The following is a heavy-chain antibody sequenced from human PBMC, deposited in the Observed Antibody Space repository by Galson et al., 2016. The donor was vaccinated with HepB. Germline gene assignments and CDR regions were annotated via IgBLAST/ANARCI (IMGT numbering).Heavy chain of an antibody. CDR2: FDPEENET. CDR1: GSTLTESS. V-gene: IGHV1-24*01. D-gene: IGHD1-1*01. Sequence: SVKVSCKVSGSTLTESSVRWVRQAPGKGLEWMGGFDPEENETVYAHKFQGRVIVTEDTSTETAFMELRSLTSEDTAVYYCATDWNLDYWGQGTLVSVSS. J-gene: IGHJ4*02. CDR3: ATDWNLDY.